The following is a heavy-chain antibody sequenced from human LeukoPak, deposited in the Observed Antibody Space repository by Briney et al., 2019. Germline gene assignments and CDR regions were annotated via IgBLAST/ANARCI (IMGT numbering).Heavy chain of an antibody. CDR1: GGSFSGYY. CDR2: IYYSGST. Sequence: SETLSLTCAVYGGSFSGYYWSWIRQPPGKGLEWIGYIYYSGSTYYNPSLKSRITISLDTSKKQFSLKLSSVTAADTAVYFCAGGGRFFDWLPHYWGQGTLVTVSS. V-gene: IGHV4-59*06. D-gene: IGHD3-9*01. CDR3: AGGGRFFDWLPHY. J-gene: IGHJ4*02.